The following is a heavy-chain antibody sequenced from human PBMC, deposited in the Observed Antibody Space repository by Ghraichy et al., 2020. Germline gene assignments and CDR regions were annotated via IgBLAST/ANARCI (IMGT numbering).Heavy chain of an antibody. D-gene: IGHD3-10*02. J-gene: IGHJ4*02. V-gene: IGHV1-8*01. CDR1: RSPFCTSV. CDR2: MNPNSCNT. CDR3: AVGSLFREPHPCY. Sequence: ASVKVSCKISRSPFCTSVINFLLLSTLLLLEWMGWMNPNSCNTCYAQTFQGRVTMTRNTSISTAYMELSSLRSEDTAVYYFAVGSLFREPHPCYWGQVIFVTVSS.